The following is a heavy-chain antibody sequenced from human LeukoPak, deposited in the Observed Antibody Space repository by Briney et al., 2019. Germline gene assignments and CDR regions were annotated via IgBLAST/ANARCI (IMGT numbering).Heavy chain of an antibody. V-gene: IGHV1-69*05. Sequence: SVRVSCKASGGTFSSYAISWVRQAPGQGLEWMGRIIPIFGTANYAQKFQGRVTITTDESTSTAYMELSSLRSEDTAVYYCARGPIVGATGGYYMDVWGKGTTVTVSS. CDR3: ARGPIVGATGGYYMDV. CDR2: IIPIFGTA. J-gene: IGHJ6*03. D-gene: IGHD1-26*01. CDR1: GGTFSSYA.